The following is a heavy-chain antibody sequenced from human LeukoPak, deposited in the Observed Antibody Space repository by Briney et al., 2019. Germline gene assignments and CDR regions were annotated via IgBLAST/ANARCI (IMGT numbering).Heavy chain of an antibody. D-gene: IGHD6-6*01. CDR3: ARETSSSADFDY. J-gene: IGHJ4*02. CDR2: IYYSGST. Sequence: SETLSLTCTVSGGSISSSSYYWGWIRQPPGKGLEWIGYIYYSGSTNYNPSLKSRVTISVDTSKNQFSLKLSSVTAADTAVYYCARETSSSADFDYWGQGTLVTVSS. V-gene: IGHV4-61*05. CDR1: GGSISSSSYY.